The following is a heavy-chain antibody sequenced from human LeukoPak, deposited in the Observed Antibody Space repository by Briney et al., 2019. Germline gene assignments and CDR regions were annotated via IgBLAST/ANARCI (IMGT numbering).Heavy chain of an antibody. J-gene: IGHJ4*02. CDR1: GYTFTSYY. CDR2: INPSGGST. CDR3: ARVGSSWYGGFDY. Sequence: ASVTVSCKASGYTFTSYYMHWVRQAPGQGLEWMGIINPSGGSTSYAQKFQGRVTMTRDMSTSTVYMELSSLRSEDTAVYYCARVGSSWYGGFDYWGQGTLVTVSS. V-gene: IGHV1-46*01. D-gene: IGHD6-13*01.